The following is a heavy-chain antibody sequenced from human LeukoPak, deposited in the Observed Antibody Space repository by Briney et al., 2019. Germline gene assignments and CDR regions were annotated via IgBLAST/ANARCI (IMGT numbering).Heavy chain of an antibody. CDR2: ISDSCGHT. CDR3: EKIPTDIHALNY. Sequence: PGGSLRLSCAASGFTFTSCGMTWVRQAPGKGLEWVSSISDSCGHTYYTDSVKGRFTISRDNSKNTLFLQMNSLIGEDTAVDFCEKIPTDIHALNYWGQGSLVTVSS. V-gene: IGHV3-23*01. CDR1: GFTFTSCG. J-gene: IGHJ4*02.